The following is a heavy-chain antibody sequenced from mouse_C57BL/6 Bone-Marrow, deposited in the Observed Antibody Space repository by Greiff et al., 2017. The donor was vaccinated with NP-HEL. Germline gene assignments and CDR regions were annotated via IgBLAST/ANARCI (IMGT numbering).Heavy chain of an antibody. CDR2: INPGSGGT. D-gene: IGHD1-1*01. J-gene: IGHJ4*01. CDR3: ARPYGSRNAMDY. V-gene: IGHV1-54*01. CDR1: GYAFTNYL. Sequence: QVQLQQSGAELVRPGTSVKVSCKASGYAFTNYLIEWVKQRPGQGLEWVGVINPGSGGTNYNEKFKGKATLTADKSSSTAYMQLSSLTSEDSAVYFCARPYGSRNAMDYWGQGTSVTVSS.